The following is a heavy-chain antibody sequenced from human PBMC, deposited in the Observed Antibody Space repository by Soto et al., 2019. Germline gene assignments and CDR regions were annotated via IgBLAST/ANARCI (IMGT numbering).Heavy chain of an antibody. V-gene: IGHV1-18*01. J-gene: IGHJ6*03. CDR2: ISAYNGNT. Sequence: GASVKVSCKASGYTFTSYGISWVRQAPGQGLEWMGWISAYNGNTNYAQKLQGRVTMTTDTSTSTAYMELRSLRSDDTAVYYCARFTIFGVVLGYMDVWGKGTTVTVSS. CDR3: ARFTIFGVVLGYMDV. CDR1: GYTFTSYG. D-gene: IGHD3-3*01.